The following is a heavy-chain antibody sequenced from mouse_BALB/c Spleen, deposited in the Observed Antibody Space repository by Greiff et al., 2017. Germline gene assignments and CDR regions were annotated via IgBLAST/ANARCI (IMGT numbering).Heavy chain of an antibody. Sequence: VMLVESGPGLVAPSQSLSITCTVSGFSLTSYGVHWVRQPPGKGLEWLGVIWAGGSTNYNSALMSRLSISKDNSKSQVFLKMNSLQTDDTAMYYCASYYDYAWFAYWGQGTLVTVSA. J-gene: IGHJ3*01. V-gene: IGHV2-9*02. CDR2: IWAGGST. CDR3: ASYYDYAWFAY. CDR1: GFSLTSYG. D-gene: IGHD2-4*01.